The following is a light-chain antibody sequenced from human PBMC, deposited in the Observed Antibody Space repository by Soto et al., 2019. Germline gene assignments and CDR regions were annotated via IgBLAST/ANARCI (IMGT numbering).Light chain of an antibody. Sequence: QSALTQPASVSGSPGQSITISCTGTSSDVGSYNLVSWYQQHPGKAPKLIIYEGSKRPSGISNRFSGSKSGNTASLTISGLQAEDEADYHCCSYAGSSTYVFGTGNKLTVL. J-gene: IGLJ1*01. CDR2: EGS. CDR3: CSYAGSSTYV. CDR1: SSDVGSYNL. V-gene: IGLV2-23*01.